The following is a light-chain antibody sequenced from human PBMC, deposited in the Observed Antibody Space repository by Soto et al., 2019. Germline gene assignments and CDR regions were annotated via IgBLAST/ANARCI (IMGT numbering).Light chain of an antibody. CDR1: QSISSTF. CDR2: GAS. Sequence: EIVLTQSPGTLSLSPREGATLCCRASQSISSTFLAWYQHKPGQAPRVLIYGASRRAADIPDRFSGSGSATDFTRSISRLESEDFTVYYCQQYESSWTFGQGNNVEMK. V-gene: IGKV3-20*01. J-gene: IGKJ1*01. CDR3: QQYESSWT.